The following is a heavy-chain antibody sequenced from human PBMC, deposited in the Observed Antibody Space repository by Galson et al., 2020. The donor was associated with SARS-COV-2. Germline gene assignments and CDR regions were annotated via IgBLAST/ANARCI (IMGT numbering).Heavy chain of an antibody. V-gene: IGHV6-1*01. Sequence: SETLSLTCALSGDSVSSNNAAWNWIRQSPSRGLEWPGRTYYRSKCYNDYAVSVKSRITINPDTSKNQFSLQLNSVTPEDTAVYYCARALLTGTNNLDGYCMDVWGQGTTVTVSS. CDR3: ARALLTGTNNLDGYCMDV. CDR2: TYYRSKCYN. CDR1: GDSVSSNNAA. J-gene: IGHJ6*02. D-gene: IGHD1-7*01.